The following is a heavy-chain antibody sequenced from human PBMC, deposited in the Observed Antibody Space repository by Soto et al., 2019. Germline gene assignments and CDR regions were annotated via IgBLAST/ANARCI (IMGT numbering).Heavy chain of an antibody. Sequence: GESLKISCKGSGYSFTSYWIGWVRQMPGKGLEWMGIIYPGDSDTRYSPSFQGQVTISADKSISTAYLQWSSLKASDTAMYYWARRGGSSRRNSDYYGMDVWGQGTTVTVSS. CDR1: GYSFTSYW. V-gene: IGHV5-51*01. CDR3: ARRGGSSRRNSDYYGMDV. D-gene: IGHD6-13*01. J-gene: IGHJ6*02. CDR2: IYPGDSDT.